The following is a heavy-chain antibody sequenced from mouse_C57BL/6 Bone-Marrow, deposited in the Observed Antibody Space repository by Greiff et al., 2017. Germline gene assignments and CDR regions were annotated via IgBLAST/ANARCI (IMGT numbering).Heavy chain of an antibody. V-gene: IGHV5-17*01. CDR3: ARGELYFDY. CDR2: ISSGSSTI. Sequence: EVQGVESGGGLVKPGGSLKLSCAASGFTFSDYGMHWVRQAPEKGLEWVAYISSGSSTIYYADTVKGRFTISRCNAKTTLFLQRTSLRSEDAAMYYCARGELYFDYWGQGTTLTVSS. CDR1: GFTFSDYG. J-gene: IGHJ2*01.